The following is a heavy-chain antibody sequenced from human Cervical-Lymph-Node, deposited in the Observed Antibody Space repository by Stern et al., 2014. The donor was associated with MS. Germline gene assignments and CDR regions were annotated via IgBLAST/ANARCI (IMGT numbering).Heavy chain of an antibody. CDR3: ARPRYGEYNDAFDI. J-gene: IGHJ3*02. Sequence: EVHLVESGGGLVKPGGSLRLSCVASGFTFISYSINWVRQAPGKGLEWVSSVSAGGNSMSYADSVKGRFTISRDNAKNSVYLQMNNLRADDTALYYCARPRYGEYNDAFDIWGQGTVVTVSS. CDR1: GFTFISYS. D-gene: IGHD4-17*01. V-gene: IGHV3-21*01. CDR2: VSAGGNSM.